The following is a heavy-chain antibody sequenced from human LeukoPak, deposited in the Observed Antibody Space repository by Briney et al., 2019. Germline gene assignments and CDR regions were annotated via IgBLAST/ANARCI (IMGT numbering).Heavy chain of an antibody. D-gene: IGHD7-27*01. CDR3: ASSTGDGKRVYYFDY. V-gene: IGHV4-59*08. CDR1: GGSISSYY. Sequence: PSETPSLTCTVSGGSISSYYWSWIRQPPGKGLEWIGYIYYSGSTNYNPSLKSRVTISVDTSKNQFSLKLSSVTAADTAVYYCASSTGDGKRVYYFDYWGQGTLVTVSS. J-gene: IGHJ4*02. CDR2: IYYSGST.